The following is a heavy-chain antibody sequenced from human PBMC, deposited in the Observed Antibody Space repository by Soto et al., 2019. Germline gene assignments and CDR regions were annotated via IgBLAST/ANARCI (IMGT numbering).Heavy chain of an antibody. CDR3: ARDDVEMATIAGIYYCYDGMDV. V-gene: IGHV1-18*01. J-gene: IGHJ6*04. D-gene: IGHD5-12*01. CDR1: GYTFTSYG. Sequence: ASVKASCKASGYTFTSYGISWVRQAPGQGLEWMGRISAYNGNTNYAQKLQGRVTMTTDTSTSTAYMELRSLRSDDTAVYYCARDDVEMATIAGIYYCYDGMDVWGKGTT. CDR2: ISAYNGNT.